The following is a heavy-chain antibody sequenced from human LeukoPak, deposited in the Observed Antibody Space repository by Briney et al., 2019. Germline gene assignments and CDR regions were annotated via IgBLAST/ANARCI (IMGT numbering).Heavy chain of an antibody. D-gene: IGHD3-16*02. V-gene: IGHV1-8*01. J-gene: IGHJ4*02. CDR3: ARFRLGELSSYYFDY. CDR1: GYTFTSYD. Sequence: ASVKVSCKASGYTFTSYDINWVRQATGQELEWMGWMNPHSDNTAYAQKFQGRVTITADESTSTAYMELSSLRSEDTAVYYCARFRLGELSSYYFDYWGQGTLVTVSS. CDR2: MNPHSDNT.